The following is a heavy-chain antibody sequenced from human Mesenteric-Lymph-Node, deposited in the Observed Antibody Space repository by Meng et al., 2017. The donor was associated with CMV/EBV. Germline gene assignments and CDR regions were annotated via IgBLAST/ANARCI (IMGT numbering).Heavy chain of an antibody. D-gene: IGHD2-15*01. J-gene: IGHJ4*02. V-gene: IGHV4-31*02. Sequence: GSMSSGGSYWSWIRQHPGKGLEWIGYIYHSGSTYYNPSLKSRVSMSLDTSEEQFSLRLSSVTAADTAVYYCARQGYCSRGSCYTFDLWGQGTLVTVSS. CDR2: IYHSGST. CDR3: ARQGYCSRGSCYTFDL. CDR1: GSMSSGGSY.